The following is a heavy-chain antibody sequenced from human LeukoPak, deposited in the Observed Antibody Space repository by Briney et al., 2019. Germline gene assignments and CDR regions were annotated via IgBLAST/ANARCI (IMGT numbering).Heavy chain of an antibody. CDR3: ARLTGTTGFDY. CDR2: IKQDGSDK. CDR1: GLPFSSYW. Sequence: GALRLSCAASGLPFSSYWMSWVRQAPGKGLEWVANIKQDGSDKYYVDSVKGRFTISRDNAKNSLYLQLNSLRADDTAVYYCARLTGTTGFDYWGQGALVTVSS. D-gene: IGHD1-1*01. J-gene: IGHJ4*02. V-gene: IGHV3-7*01.